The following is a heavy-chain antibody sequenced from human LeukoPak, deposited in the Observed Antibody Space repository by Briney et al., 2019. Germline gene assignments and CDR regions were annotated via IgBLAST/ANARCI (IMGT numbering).Heavy chain of an antibody. J-gene: IGHJ3*02. V-gene: IGHV3-21*01. CDR3: ASGGAVAGIPNSIDAFDI. CDR2: ISSSSSYI. CDR1: GFTFSSYS. Sequence: GGSLRLSCAASGFTFSSYSMNWVRQAPGKGLEWVSSISSSSSYIYYADSVKGRFTISRDNAKNSLYLQMNGLRAEDTAVYYCASGGAVAGIPNSIDAFDIWGQGTMVTVSS. D-gene: IGHD6-19*01.